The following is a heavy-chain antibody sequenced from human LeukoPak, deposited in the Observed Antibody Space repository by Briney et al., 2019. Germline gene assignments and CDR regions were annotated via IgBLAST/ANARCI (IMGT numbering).Heavy chain of an antibody. V-gene: IGHV3-7*04. D-gene: IGHD3-10*01. J-gene: IGHJ4*02. CDR3: SGGSRFVDY. CDR2: IKEDGSEK. Sequence: GGSLGLSCAASGFIFSNYWMTWVRQAPGKGLEWVANIKEDGSEKYYVDSVKGRFTISRDNAKNSLFLQMNSLRVEDTAVYYCSGGSRFVDYWGQGTLVTVSS. CDR1: GFIFSNYW.